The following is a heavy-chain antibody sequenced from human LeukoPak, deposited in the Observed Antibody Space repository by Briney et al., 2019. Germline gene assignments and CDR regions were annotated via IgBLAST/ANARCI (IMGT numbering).Heavy chain of an antibody. J-gene: IGHJ4*02. CDR3: AKDERGHCGGDCYVN. Sequence: GGSLRLSCAASGFAFNSYAMNWVRQAPGKGLEWVSALSGSGDRTYYSDSVKGRFTISRDNSKNMLYLQMDSLRAEDTALYYCAKDERGHCGGDCYVNWGQGHLVTVSS. D-gene: IGHD2-21*02. V-gene: IGHV3-23*01. CDR2: LSGSGDRT. CDR1: GFAFNSYA.